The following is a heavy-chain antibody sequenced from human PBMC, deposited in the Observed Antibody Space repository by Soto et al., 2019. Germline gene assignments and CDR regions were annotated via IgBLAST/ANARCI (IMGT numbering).Heavy chain of an antibody. V-gene: IGHV4-30-2*01. D-gene: IGHD3-16*01. J-gene: IGHJ6*02. CDR2: IYHSGST. Sequence: PSETLSLTCAVSGGSISSGGYSWSWIRQPPGKGLEWIGYIYHSGSTYYNPSLKSRVTMSVDTSKNQFSLKLSSVTAADTAVYYCARSPGGIWDVWVQGTTVTVSS. CDR1: GGSISSGGYS. CDR3: ARSPGGIWDV.